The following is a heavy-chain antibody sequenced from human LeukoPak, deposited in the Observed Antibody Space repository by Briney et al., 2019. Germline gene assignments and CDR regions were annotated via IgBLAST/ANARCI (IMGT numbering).Heavy chain of an antibody. V-gene: IGHV1-69*13. CDR1: GGTFSSYA. Sequence: ASVKVSCKASGGTFSSYAISWERQAPGRWLELMGGIIPIFGTANYAQKFQGRVTITADESTSTAYMELSSLRSEDTAVYYCARERDSGSWYFDYWGQGTLVTVSS. CDR2: IIPIFGTA. CDR3: ARERDSGSWYFDY. J-gene: IGHJ4*02. D-gene: IGHD6-13*01.